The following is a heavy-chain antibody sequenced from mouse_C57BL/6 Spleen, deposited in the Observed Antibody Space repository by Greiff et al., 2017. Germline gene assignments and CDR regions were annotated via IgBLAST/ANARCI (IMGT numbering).Heavy chain of an antibody. J-gene: IGHJ2*01. CDR2: ISYSGST. CDR3: ARWRNLGYFDY. V-gene: IGHV3-8*01. CDR1: GYSITSDY. Sequence: DVKLVESGPGLAKPSQTLSLTCSVTGYSITSDYWNWIRKFPGHKLEYIGYISYSGSTYYNPSLKSRIYITRDTSKNQYYLQLNSVTTEDTATYYCARWRNLGYFDYWGQGTTLTVSS.